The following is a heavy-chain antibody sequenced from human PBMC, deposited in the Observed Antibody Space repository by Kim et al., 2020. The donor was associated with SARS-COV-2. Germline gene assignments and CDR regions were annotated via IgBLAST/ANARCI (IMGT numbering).Heavy chain of an antibody. Sequence: GGSLRLSCGASGFNFSTYGMHWVRQAPGKGLEWVAVIPHDSTTKYYADSVKGRFTISRDNSRNMMYLQMDSLRPEDTAVYSCAKDRTSLLWFGELSFDS. CDR3: AKDRTSLLWFGELSFDS. D-gene: IGHD3-10*01. V-gene: IGHV3-30*18. CDR1: GFNFSTYG. J-gene: IGHJ4*01. CDR2: IPHDSTTK.